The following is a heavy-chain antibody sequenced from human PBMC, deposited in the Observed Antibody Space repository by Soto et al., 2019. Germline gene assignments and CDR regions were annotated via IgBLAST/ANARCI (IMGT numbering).Heavy chain of an antibody. V-gene: IGHV1-8*01. CDR1: GYTFTSYD. CDR2: MDPNSGVT. Sequence: ASVKVSCKASGYTFTSYDINWVRQAPGQGLEWLGWMDPNSGVTGYAQKFQSRVSMTRNISINTAHMELSSLRSEDTAVYYCARERKFDFWRKGLDVWGQGTTVTVSS. D-gene: IGHD3-3*01. J-gene: IGHJ6*02. CDR3: ARERKFDFWRKGLDV.